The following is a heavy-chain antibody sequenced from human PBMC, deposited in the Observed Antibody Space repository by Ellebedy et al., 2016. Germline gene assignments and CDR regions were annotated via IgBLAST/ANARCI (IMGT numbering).Heavy chain of an antibody. J-gene: IGHJ4*02. CDR1: GFTFSDYY. CDR3: ARNPSLTYYGGNLLDY. Sequence: GESLKISXAASGFTFSDYYMSWIRQAPGKGLEWVSYISSSSGYTNYADSVKGRFTISRDNSKNTLYLQMNSLRAEDTAVYYCARNPSLTYYGGNLLDYWGQGTLVTVSS. CDR2: ISSSSGYT. D-gene: IGHD4-23*01. V-gene: IGHV3-11*03.